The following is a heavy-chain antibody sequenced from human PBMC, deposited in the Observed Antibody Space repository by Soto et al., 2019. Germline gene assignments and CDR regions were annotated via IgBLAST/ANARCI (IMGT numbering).Heavy chain of an antibody. J-gene: IGHJ4*02. CDR3: ARETVVTARTPVWDY. CDR1: GFTFSSYA. CDR2: ISYDGSNK. D-gene: IGHD2-21*02. Sequence: QVQLVESGGGVVQPGSSLRLSCAASGFTFSSYAMHWVRQAPGKGLEWVAVISYDGSNKNYADSVKGRFTISRDNSKNTLYLQMNSLRAEDTAVYYCARETVVTARTPVWDYWGQGTLVTVSS. V-gene: IGHV3-30-3*01.